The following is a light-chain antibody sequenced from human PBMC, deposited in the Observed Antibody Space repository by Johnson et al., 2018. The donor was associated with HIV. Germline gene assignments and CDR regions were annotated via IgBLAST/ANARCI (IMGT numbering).Light chain of an antibody. V-gene: IGLV1-51*01. J-gene: IGLJ1*01. Sequence: QSVLTQPPSVSAAPGQKVTISCSGSSSNIGNNYVSWYQQLPGTAPKLLIYDNNKRPSGIPDRFSGSKSGTSATLGITGLPTGDEADYYCGTWDSSLLAPYVFGTGTKVTVL. CDR1: SSNIGNNY. CDR2: DNN. CDR3: GTWDSSLLAPYV.